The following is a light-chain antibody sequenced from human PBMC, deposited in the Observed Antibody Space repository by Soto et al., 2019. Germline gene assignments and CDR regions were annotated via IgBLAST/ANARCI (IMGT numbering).Light chain of an antibody. CDR2: DTS. CDR1: QSVGTY. V-gene: IGKV3D-11*02. CDR3: QQRSHWHRT. J-gene: IGKJ1*01. Sequence: DIVLTQSPATLSLSPGERATLSCRASQSVGTYLAWYQQKPGQTPSLLIYDTSNRATGIPARFSGSECGTYSSLTIISLQPEAFAVYCCQQRSHWHRTFGQGTKVDIK.